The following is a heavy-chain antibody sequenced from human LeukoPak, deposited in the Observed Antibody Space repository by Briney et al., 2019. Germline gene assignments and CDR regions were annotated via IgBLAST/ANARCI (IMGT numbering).Heavy chain of an antibody. CDR3: ARSALSGTGYFDY. CDR1: GYTFITHY. V-gene: IGHV1-46*01. D-gene: IGHD1-1*01. Sequence: ASVKVSCKASGYTFITHYMHWVRQAPGQGLEWMGIMNPNDGGTAYAQKFRGRVSMSGDTSTSTVYMELTSLISEDTAVYYCARSALSGTGYFDYWGQGTLVTVST. J-gene: IGHJ4*02. CDR2: MNPNDGGT.